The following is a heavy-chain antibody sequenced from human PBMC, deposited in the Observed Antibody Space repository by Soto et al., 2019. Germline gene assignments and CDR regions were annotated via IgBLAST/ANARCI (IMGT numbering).Heavy chain of an antibody. V-gene: IGHV1-2*04. J-gene: IGHJ6*03. CDR3: ARGIGRFGELKGYYYYMDV. CDR1: GYTFTGYY. D-gene: IGHD3-10*01. CDR2: INPNSGGT. Sequence: ASVKVSCKASGYTFTGYYMHWVRQAPGQGLEWMGWINPNSGGTNYAQKFQGWVTMTRDTSISTAYMELSRLRSDDTAVYYCARGIGRFGELKGYYYYMDVWGKGTTVTVSS.